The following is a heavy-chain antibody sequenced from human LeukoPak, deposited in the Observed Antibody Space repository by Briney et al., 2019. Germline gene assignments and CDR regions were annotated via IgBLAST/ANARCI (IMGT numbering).Heavy chain of an antibody. D-gene: IGHD3-10*01. CDR2: IVVGSGNT. V-gene: IGHV1-58*01. J-gene: IGHJ4*02. Sequence: ASVKVSCKASGFTFTSSALQWVRQARGQRLEWIGRIVVGSGNTNYAQKFQERVTITRDMSTSTAYMELSSLRSEDTVVYYCAADTYGSGSHWGQGTLVTVSS. CDR3: AADTYGSGSH. CDR1: GFTFTSSA.